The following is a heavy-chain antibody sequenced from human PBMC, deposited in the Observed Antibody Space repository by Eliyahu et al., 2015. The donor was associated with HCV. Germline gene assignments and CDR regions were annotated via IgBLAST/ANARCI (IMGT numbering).Heavy chain of an antibody. CDR2: ISSSSSTI. Sequence: EVQLVESGGGLVQPGGSLRLSCAASGFTFSSYSMNWVRQAPGKGLEWVSYISSSSSTIYYADSVKGRFTISRDNAKNSLYLQMNSLRAEDTAVYYCARDHRPGGFDYWGQGTLVTVSS. J-gene: IGHJ4*02. D-gene: IGHD3-16*01. V-gene: IGHV3-48*01. CDR3: ARDHRPGGFDY. CDR1: GFTFSSYS.